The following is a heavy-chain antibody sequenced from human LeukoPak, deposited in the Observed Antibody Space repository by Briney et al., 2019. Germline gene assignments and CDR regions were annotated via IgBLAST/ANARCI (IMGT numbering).Heavy chain of an antibody. CDR3: ARVGGSGFRYDYFDY. Sequence: PGGSLRLSCAASGFTFSSYAMSWVRQAPGKGLEWVSYLSSSSSSIYYADSVKGRFTISRDNAKNSLFLQMNSLSDEDTALYYCARVGGSGFRYDYFDYWGQGTLVTVSS. CDR2: LSSSSSSI. CDR1: GFTFSSYA. V-gene: IGHV3-48*02. D-gene: IGHD3-22*01. J-gene: IGHJ4*02.